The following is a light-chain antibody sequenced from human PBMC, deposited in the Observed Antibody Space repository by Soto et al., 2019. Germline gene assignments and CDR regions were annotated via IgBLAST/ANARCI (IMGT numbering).Light chain of an antibody. J-gene: IGKJ2*01. CDR1: QTISSS. CDR3: QQSYSSPQMYT. V-gene: IGKV1-39*01. CDR2: AAS. Sequence: DIQMTQSPSSLSASVGDRVTITCRASQTISSSLNWYQQKPGKAPDLLIYAASNLQSGVPSRFSGSGSGSDFTLTISSLQPEDFATYYCQQSYSSPQMYTFGQRTRLEIK.